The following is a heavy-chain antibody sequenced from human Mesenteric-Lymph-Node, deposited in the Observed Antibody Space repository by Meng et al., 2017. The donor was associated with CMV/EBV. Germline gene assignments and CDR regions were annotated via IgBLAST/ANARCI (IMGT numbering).Heavy chain of an antibody. Sequence: GGSLRLSCAASGFDFITYTMSWVRQAPGKGLEWVSSISISSGGYIYYADSVRGRFTVSRDNAKNSLYLQMNSLRAEDTAVYYCVRDYVWAFDYWGQGALVTVSS. CDR1: GFDFITYT. J-gene: IGHJ4*02. CDR3: VRDYVWAFDY. D-gene: IGHD3-16*01. CDR2: ISISSGGYI. V-gene: IGHV3-21*01.